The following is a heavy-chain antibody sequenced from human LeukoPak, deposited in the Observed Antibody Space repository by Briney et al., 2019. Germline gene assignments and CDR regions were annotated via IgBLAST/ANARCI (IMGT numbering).Heavy chain of an antibody. V-gene: IGHV3-33*08. CDR1: GFTFSSYT. CDR2: IWYDGSNK. D-gene: IGHD3-10*01. J-gene: IGHJ3*02. CDR3: ARGAYGSGTYHDFDI. Sequence: GGSLRLSCAASGFTFSSYTMNWVRQAPGKGLEWVAVIWYDGSNKYYVDSVKGRFTISRDNSKNTLYLQMNSLRAEDTAVYYCARGAYGSGTYHDFDIWGRGTMVTVSS.